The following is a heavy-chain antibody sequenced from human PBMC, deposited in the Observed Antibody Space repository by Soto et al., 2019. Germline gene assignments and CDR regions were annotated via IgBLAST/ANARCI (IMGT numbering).Heavy chain of an antibody. D-gene: IGHD2-15*01. Sequence: PGGSLRLSCAASGFTFSDYYMNWIRQAPGKGLEWVSYISSRGGTTYYSVSVKGRFTISRDNARNSLSLQMNGLRAEDTAVYYCARIYCSGGTCYSRAAFDIWGQGTMVTVSS. J-gene: IGHJ3*02. V-gene: IGHV3-11*01. CDR1: GFTFSDYY. CDR2: ISSRGGTT. CDR3: ARIYCSGGTCYSRAAFDI.